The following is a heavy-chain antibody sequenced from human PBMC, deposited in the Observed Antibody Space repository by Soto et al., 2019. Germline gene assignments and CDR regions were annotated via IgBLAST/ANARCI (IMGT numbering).Heavy chain of an antibody. Sequence: QVQLVQSGAEVKKPGASVKVSCKASGYTFTSYGISWVRQAPGQGLEWMGWISAYNGNTNYAQKLQGRVTMTTDTSTSTAYMELRSLRADDTAVYYCARDLRPVVVNPDAFDIWGQGKMVTVSS. CDR1: GYTFTSYG. CDR3: ARDLRPVVVNPDAFDI. CDR2: ISAYNGNT. V-gene: IGHV1-18*01. J-gene: IGHJ3*02. D-gene: IGHD3-22*01.